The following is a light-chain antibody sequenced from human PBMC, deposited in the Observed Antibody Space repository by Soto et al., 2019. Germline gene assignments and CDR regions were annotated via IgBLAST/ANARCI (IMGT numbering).Light chain of an antibody. J-gene: IGKJ1*01. CDR1: QNIGTN. V-gene: IGKV3-15*01. Sequence: EIVMTQSPATLSVSPGERATLSCWASQNIGTNLAWYQQRPGQGPRLLIYDASTRATGIPARFSGSGSGTDFTLTISSLQSEDFAAYYCQQYNNWLRWTFGQGTKVEIK. CDR2: DAS. CDR3: QQYNNWLRWT.